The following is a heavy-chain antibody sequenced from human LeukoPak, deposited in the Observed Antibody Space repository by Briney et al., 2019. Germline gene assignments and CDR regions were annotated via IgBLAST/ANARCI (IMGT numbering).Heavy chain of an antibody. CDR2: IYYSGST. J-gene: IGHJ3*02. D-gene: IGHD2/OR15-2a*01. CDR3: ARKNDFDI. Sequence: SETLSLTCNVSGASISTGTSYWGWIRQPPGRGLEWIGCIYYSGSTYYNPSLKSRVTISVDMSKSQFSLRLTSVTAADTAVYYCARKNDFDIWGQGTLVTVSS. CDR1: GASISTGTSY. V-gene: IGHV4-61*01.